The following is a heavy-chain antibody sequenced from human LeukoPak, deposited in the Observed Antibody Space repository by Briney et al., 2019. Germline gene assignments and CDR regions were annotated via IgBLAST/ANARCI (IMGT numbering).Heavy chain of an antibody. D-gene: IGHD2-15*01. CDR3: ARVPYCSGGSCYSYDYYGMDV. J-gene: IGHJ6*02. CDR2: IYSGGST. CDR1: GFTVSSNY. Sequence: PGGSLRLSCAASGFTVSSNYMSWVRQAPGKGLEWVSLIYSGGSTYYADSVKGRFTISRDNSKNTLYLQMNSLRAEDMAVYYCARVPYCSGGSCYSYDYYGMDVWGQGTTVTVSS. V-gene: IGHV3-53*01.